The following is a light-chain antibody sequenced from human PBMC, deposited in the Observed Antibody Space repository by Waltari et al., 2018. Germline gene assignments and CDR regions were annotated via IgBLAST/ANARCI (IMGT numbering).Light chain of an antibody. CDR3: QQYYATPWT. CDR2: WAS. Sequence: DIVMTQSPDSLAVSLDERATINCKSSQSVLYSSNNKNYLAWYQQKPGQPPKLLIYWASTRESGVPERFSGSGSGTDFTLTISSLQAEDVAVYYCQQYYATPWTFGPGTKVEIK. CDR1: QSVLYSSNNKNY. J-gene: IGKJ1*01. V-gene: IGKV4-1*01.